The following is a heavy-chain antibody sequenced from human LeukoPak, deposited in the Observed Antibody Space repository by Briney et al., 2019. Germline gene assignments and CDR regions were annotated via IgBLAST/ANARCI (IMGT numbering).Heavy chain of an antibody. CDR1: GFTFSSYA. CDR2: ISFDGNKK. V-gene: IGHV3-30*04. Sequence: GGSLRLSCAASGFTFSSYAVHWVRQAPGKGLEWVATISFDGNKKYYAGSVKGRFTVSRDNSKKMLYLQMNSLRPDDTAFYYCARTGSFGGYSYDNDFWGQGTLVTVSS. D-gene: IGHD5-18*01. J-gene: IGHJ4*02. CDR3: ARTGSFGGYSYDNDF.